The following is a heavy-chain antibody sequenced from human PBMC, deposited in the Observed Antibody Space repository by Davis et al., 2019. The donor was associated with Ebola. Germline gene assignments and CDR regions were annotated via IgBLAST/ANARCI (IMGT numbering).Heavy chain of an antibody. CDR2: ISSSSSYI. D-gene: IGHD6-6*01. V-gene: IGHV3-21*01. J-gene: IGHJ6*02. CDR3: ARSSIAARPGYYYGMDV. CDR1: GFTFTSYS. Sequence: GGSLRLSCAASGFTFTSYSMNWVRQAPGKGLEWVSSISSSSSYIYYAYSVKGRFTISRDNAKNSLYLQMNSLRAEDTAVYYCARSSIAARPGYYYGMDVWGQGTTVTVSS.